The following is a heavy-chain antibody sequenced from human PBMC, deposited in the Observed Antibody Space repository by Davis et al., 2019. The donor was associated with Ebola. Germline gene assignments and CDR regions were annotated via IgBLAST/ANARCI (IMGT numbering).Heavy chain of an antibody. CDR1: GYTFTSYG. V-gene: IGHV1-8*02. J-gene: IGHJ6*02. CDR2: INPNSGNT. D-gene: IGHD1-26*01. Sequence: ASVKVSCKASGYTFTSYGISWVRQAPGQGLEWMGWINPNSGNTGYAQKFQGRVTMTRNTSISTAYMELSSLRSEDTAVYYCASYAGTGAALYGMDVWGQGTTVTVSS. CDR3: ASYAGTGAALYGMDV.